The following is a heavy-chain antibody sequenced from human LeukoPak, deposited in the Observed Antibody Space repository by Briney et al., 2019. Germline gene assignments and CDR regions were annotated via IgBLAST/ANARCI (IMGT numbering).Heavy chain of an antibody. CDR3: AKGPFSTYDYYGLDV. CDR1: GFTLSSHA. V-gene: IGHV3-23*01. Sequence: GGSLRLSCAASGFTLSSHALSWVRQAPGKGLERVSSISDRGGSTYYADSVKGRFTISRDNSKNTLYLQVNSLRAEDTAVYFCAKGPFSTYDYYGLDVWGQGTTVTVSS. J-gene: IGHJ6*02. D-gene: IGHD2-2*01. CDR2: ISDRGGST.